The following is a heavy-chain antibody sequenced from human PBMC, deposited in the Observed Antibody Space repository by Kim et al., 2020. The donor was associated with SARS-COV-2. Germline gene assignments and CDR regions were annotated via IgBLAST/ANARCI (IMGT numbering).Heavy chain of an antibody. CDR3: AKAMTVVTPTFDY. J-gene: IGHJ4*02. Sequence: YTDPVGGRFTISRDNSRNIVYLQMNSLRAEDRAVYYCAKAMTVVTPTFDYWGQGALVTVSS. D-gene: IGHD2-21*02. V-gene: IGHV3-33*06.